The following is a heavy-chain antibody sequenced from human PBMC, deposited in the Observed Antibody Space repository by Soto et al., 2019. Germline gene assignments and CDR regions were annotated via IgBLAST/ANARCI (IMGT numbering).Heavy chain of an antibody. D-gene: IGHD2-2*01. CDR1: GFTVSISY. Sequence: EVQLVESGGALVQPGGSLRLSCAASGFTVSISYMTWVRQVPGKGLEWVSIAYSDGHTWYTDSVKGRFIISRDNSRNTLYLQMSSLRAEDTAVYYCAKRKYYPSTTCFDYWGRGTLVTVSS. CDR3: AKRKYYPSTTCFDY. J-gene: IGHJ4*02. V-gene: IGHV3-66*01. CDR2: AYSDGHT.